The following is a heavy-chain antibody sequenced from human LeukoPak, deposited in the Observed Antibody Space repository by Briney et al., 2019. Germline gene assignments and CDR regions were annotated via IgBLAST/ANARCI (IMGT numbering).Heavy chain of an antibody. D-gene: IGHD1-26*01. Sequence: PSETLSLTCTVSGGSISSSSYYWGWIRQPPGKGLEWIGSIYYSGSTYYNPSLKSRVTISVDTSKNQFSLKLSSVTAADTAVYYCARTPRWDLSAFDIWGQGTMVTVSS. CDR3: ARTPRWDLSAFDI. CDR1: GGSISSSSYY. CDR2: IYYSGST. V-gene: IGHV4-39*01. J-gene: IGHJ3*02.